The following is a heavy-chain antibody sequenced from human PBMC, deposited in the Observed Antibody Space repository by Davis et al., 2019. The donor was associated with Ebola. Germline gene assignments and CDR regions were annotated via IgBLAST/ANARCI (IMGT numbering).Heavy chain of an antibody. V-gene: IGHV4-59*08. CDR3: ARRGIPTFYGMDV. CDR2: VYYSGST. D-gene: IGHD2-2*02. Sequence: MPSETLSLTCIVSGGSISGSLWSWWSWIRQSPGKQLEWIGYVYYSGSTNYNPSLKSRVTISVDTSKNQFSLKLSSVTAADTAVYYCARRGIPTFYGMDVWGQGTTVTVSS. J-gene: IGHJ6*02. CDR1: GGSISGSL.